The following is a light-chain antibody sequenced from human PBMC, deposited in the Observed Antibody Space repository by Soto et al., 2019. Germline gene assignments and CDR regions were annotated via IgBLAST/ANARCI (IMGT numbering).Light chain of an antibody. Sequence: EIVMTQSPATLSVSPGDRATLSCRASQSVSSSLAWYQQIPGQAPRLLIYDASTRATGIPARFGGSGSGTEFTLPISSLQSEDFAVYYCQQYNNWPPLTFGGGTKVELK. J-gene: IGKJ4*01. CDR3: QQYNNWPPLT. V-gene: IGKV3-15*01. CDR1: QSVSSS. CDR2: DAS.